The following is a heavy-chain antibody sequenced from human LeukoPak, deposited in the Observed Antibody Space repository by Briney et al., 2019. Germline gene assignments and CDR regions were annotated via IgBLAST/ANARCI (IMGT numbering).Heavy chain of an antibody. V-gene: IGHV3-73*01. D-gene: IGHD4-17*01. CDR1: GFTFSGSA. CDR3: TTLKTSATVTTEWYFDL. J-gene: IGHJ2*01. Sequence: PGGSLKLSCAASGFTFSGSAMFWVRQASGKGLEWVGRIRSKPNNYATTYAASVKGRFTISGDDSKNTAYLQMNSLKTEDAAVYYCTTLKTSATVTTEWYFDLWGRGTLVTVSS. CDR2: IRSKPNNYAT.